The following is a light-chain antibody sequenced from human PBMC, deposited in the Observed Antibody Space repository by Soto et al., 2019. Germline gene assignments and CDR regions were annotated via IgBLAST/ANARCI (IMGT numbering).Light chain of an antibody. J-gene: IGKJ3*01. CDR3: QQHGSWGIT. CDR1: QSVSSNS. V-gene: IGKV3-20*01. Sequence: EIVLTQSPATLSLSPGESATLSCRASQSVSSNSLAWHQQKPGQAPRLLMYAASSRAAGIPDRFSGSGSGTDFPLAISRLEPEDFAVYYCQQHGSWGITFGPGTKVAI. CDR2: AAS.